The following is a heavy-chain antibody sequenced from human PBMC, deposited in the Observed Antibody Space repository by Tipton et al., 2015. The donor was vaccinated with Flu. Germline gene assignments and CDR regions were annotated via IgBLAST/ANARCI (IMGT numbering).Heavy chain of an antibody. J-gene: IGHJ4*02. CDR3: AQDLDY. V-gene: IGHV3-30*02. CDR1: GFTSCIFA. CDR2: IRCDGSDK. Sequence: SLRLSCAVSGFTSCIFAVQWVRQAPGKGLEWVAFIRCDGSDKNYADSVKGRFTVSRDNSKDTLYLQMNSLRTGDTAVYYCAQDLDYWGQGTLVTVSS.